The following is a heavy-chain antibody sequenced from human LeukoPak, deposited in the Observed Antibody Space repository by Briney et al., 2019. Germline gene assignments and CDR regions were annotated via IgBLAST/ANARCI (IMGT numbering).Heavy chain of an antibody. V-gene: IGHV3-7*01. CDR3: ARDRGVLLWFGELLESYDN. D-gene: IGHD3-10*01. CDR2: IKQDGSEK. J-gene: IGHJ4*02. CDR1: GYTFSSYW. Sequence: PGGSLRLSCAASGYTFSSYWMSWVRQAPGKGLEWVANIKQDGSEKYYVDSVKGRFTISRDNAKNSLYLQMNSLRAEDTAVYYCARDRGVLLWFGELLESYDNRGEGTLVSVSS.